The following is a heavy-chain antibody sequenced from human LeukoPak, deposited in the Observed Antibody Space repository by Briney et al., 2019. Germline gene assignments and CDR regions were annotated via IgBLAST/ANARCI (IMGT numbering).Heavy chain of an antibody. CDR1: GGSFSGYY. Sequence: KASETLSLTCAVYGGSFSGYYWSWIRQPPGKGLEWIGEIKHSGSTNYNPSFKSRVTISVDTSKNQFSLKLSSVTAADTAVYYCARKLGYCSSTSCFSNWLDPWGQGTLVTVSS. CDR3: ARKLGYCSSTSCFSNWLDP. J-gene: IGHJ5*02. V-gene: IGHV4-34*01. D-gene: IGHD2-2*01. CDR2: IKHSGST.